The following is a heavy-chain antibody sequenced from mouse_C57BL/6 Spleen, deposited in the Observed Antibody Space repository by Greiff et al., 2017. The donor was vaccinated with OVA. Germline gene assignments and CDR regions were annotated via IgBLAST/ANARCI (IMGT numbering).Heavy chain of an antibody. Sequence: ESGADLARPGASVKMSCKASGYTFTSYTMHWVKQRPGQGLEWIGYINPSSGYTKYTQKFKDKATLTADKSSSTAYLQLSSLTSEDSEVDYCARYRDYFDYWGQGTTLTVSS. J-gene: IGHJ2*01. CDR1: GYTFTSYT. V-gene: IGHV1-4*01. CDR3: ARYRDYFDY. CDR2: INPSSGYT.